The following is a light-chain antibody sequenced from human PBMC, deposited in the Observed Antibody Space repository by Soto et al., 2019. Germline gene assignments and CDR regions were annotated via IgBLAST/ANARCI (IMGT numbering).Light chain of an antibody. J-gene: IGKJ3*01. V-gene: IGKV3-20*01. CDR3: QQYGGSPFT. CDR1: QSVSSN. CDR2: AAS. Sequence: EIVVTQSAATLSVSPGERATLSWRASQSVSSNLAWYQQKPGQAPRLLIYAASTRATGVPDRFSGTGSGTDFALTISSLETDDSAVYYCQQYGGSPFTFGPGT.